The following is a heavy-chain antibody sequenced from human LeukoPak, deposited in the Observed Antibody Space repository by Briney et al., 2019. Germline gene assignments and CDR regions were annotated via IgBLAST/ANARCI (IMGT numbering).Heavy chain of an antibody. D-gene: IGHD1-7*01. CDR1: GGTFSSYA. J-gene: IGHJ4*02. CDR3: ARGTSGTTSLFY. V-gene: IGHV1-69*05. CDR2: IIPIFGTA. Sequence: SVKVSCKASGGTFSSYAISWVRQAPGQGLEWMGRIIPIFGTANYAQKFQGRVTITTDESTSTAYMELSSLRSENTAVYYCARGTSGTTSLFYWGQGTLVTVSS.